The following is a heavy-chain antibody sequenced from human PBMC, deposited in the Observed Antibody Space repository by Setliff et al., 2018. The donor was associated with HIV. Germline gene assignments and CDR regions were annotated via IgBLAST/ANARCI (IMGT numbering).Heavy chain of an antibody. J-gene: IGHJ3*02. V-gene: IGHV1-69*05. CDR3: ARDLRWLRIRFSDAFDI. CDR2: ILGIFGTT. Sequence: GASVKVSCKPSGYTFTAYGLSWVRQAPGQGLEWMGGILGIFGTTYYAQKFQGRVTITTDESTRTSYMELRSLRSEDTAVYYCARDLRWLRIRFSDAFDIWGQGTMVTVSS. D-gene: IGHD5-12*01. CDR1: GYTFTAYG.